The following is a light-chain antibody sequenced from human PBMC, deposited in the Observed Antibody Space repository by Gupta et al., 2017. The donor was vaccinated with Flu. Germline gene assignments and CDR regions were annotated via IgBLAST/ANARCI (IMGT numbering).Light chain of an antibody. V-gene: IGLV8-61*01. CDR2: STN. CDR3: VLYMGSGIWV. Sequence: QTVVTQEPSFSVSPGGTVTLTCGLSSGSVSTVYYPSWYQQTPGPAPRTLIYSTNIRSSGVPDLFSGSILGNKAALTITGAQADDESDYYCVLYMGSGIWVFGGGTKLTVL. J-gene: IGLJ3*02. CDR1: SGSVSTVYY.